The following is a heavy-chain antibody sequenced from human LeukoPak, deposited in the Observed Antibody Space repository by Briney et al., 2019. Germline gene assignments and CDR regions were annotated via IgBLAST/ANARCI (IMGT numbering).Heavy chain of an antibody. CDR1: GFTFSSYA. CDR2: ISGSGGRT. D-gene: IGHD3-9*01. J-gene: IGHJ4*02. V-gene: IGHV3-23*01. Sequence: GGSLRLSCAASGFTFSSYAMSWVRQAPGKGLEWVSAISGSGGRTYYADSVKGRFTISRDNSKNTLYLQMNSLRAEDTAVYYWAKGPPQRYFGRLGGGYFDYWGQGTLVTVSS. CDR3: AKGPPQRYFGRLGGGYFDY.